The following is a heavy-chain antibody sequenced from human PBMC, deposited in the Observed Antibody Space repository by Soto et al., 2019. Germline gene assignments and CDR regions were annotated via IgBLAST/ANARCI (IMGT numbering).Heavy chain of an antibody. D-gene: IGHD3-10*01. V-gene: IGHV1-2*02. CDR3: AMSTGRGALDV. CDR2: INPNSGGT. J-gene: IGHJ3*01. CDR1: GYTFTDY. Sequence: QVQLVQSGPEGKKPGASVKVSCKASGYTFTDYMYWVRQAPGQGLEWMGWINPNSGGTDYPQKFQDRVTLTTDTSISTIYMELNRLISDDTAVYFCAMSTGRGALDVWGQGTMITVSS.